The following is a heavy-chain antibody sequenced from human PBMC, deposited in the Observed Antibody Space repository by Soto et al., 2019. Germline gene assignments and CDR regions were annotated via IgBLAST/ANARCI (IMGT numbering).Heavy chain of an antibody. CDR1: GYTFTSYA. V-gene: IGHV1-3*01. Sequence: ASVKVSCKASGYTFTSYAMHWVRQAPGQRLEWMGWINAGNGNTKYSQKFQGRVTLTRDTSASTAYMELSSLRSEDTAVYYCARAIRDMMTAADFDYWGQGTLVTVSS. D-gene: IGHD3-16*01. J-gene: IGHJ4*02. CDR3: ARAIRDMMTAADFDY. CDR2: INAGNGNT.